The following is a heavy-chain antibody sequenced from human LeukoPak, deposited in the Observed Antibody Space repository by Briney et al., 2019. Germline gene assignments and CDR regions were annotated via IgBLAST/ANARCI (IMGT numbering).Heavy chain of an antibody. CDR2: ISPISETP. D-gene: IGHD3-10*01. Sequence: SVKVSCKGSGGIFSTSAISWVRQAPGHGLECMGGISPISETPNYALRFQGRVTITRDESTATAYMELTSLRSDDTAVYYCASGYYYGSSSYYHTGYLDHWAQGTLVTVSS. J-gene: IGHJ4*02. CDR1: GGIFSTSA. V-gene: IGHV1-69*05. CDR3: ASGYYYGSSSYYHTGYLDH.